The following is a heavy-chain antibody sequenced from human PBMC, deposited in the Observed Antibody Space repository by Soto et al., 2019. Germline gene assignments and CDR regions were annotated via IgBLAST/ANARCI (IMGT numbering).Heavy chain of an antibody. CDR1: GGTFSSYA. V-gene: IGHV1-69*06. CDR2: IIPIFGTA. CDR3: ARDVGGPRYSSSRGDYYYYGMDV. Sequence: QVQLVQSGAEVKKPGSSVKVSCKASGGTFSSYAISWVRQAPGQGLEWMGGIIPIFGTANYAQKFQGRVTITADKSTCTAYMELSSLRSEDTAVYYCARDVGGPRYSSSRGDYYYYGMDVWGQGTTFTVSS. J-gene: IGHJ6*02. D-gene: IGHD6-6*01.